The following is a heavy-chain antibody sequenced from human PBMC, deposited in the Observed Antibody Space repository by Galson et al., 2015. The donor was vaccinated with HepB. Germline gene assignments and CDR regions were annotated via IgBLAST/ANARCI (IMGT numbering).Heavy chain of an antibody. CDR1: GFTFSTYG. CDR2: IWYDGSNQ. D-gene: IGHD2/OR15-2a*01. Sequence: SLRLSCAASGFTFSTYGMHWVRQAPGKGLEWVAVIWYDGSNQYYADSVKGRFTISRDNVKKSMYLHMSSLRVEDTAVYYCARNPASYDYYNMDVWGQGTTVTVSS. V-gene: IGHV3-33*01. J-gene: IGHJ6*02. CDR3: ARNPASYDYYNMDV.